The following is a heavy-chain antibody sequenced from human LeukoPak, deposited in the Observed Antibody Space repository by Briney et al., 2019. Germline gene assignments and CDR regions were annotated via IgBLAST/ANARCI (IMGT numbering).Heavy chain of an antibody. CDR2: ITWNGDTT. Sequence: GGSLGLSCAASGFTFDDYGMSWVRQAPGKGLEWVSGITWNGDTTGYADSVKGRFTISRDNAKSSLYLQMNSLRVEDTALYYCAREVATMDYYYYMDVWGKGTTVTVSS. V-gene: IGHV3-20*04. D-gene: IGHD5-12*01. CDR1: GFTFDDYG. J-gene: IGHJ6*03. CDR3: AREVATMDYYYYMDV.